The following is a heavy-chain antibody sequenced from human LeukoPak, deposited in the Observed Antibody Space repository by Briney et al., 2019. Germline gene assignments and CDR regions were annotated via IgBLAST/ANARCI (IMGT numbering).Heavy chain of an antibody. CDR2: IYHSGST. V-gene: IGHV4-30-2*01. Sequence: SETLSLTCAVSGGSISSGGYSWSWIRQPPGKGLEWIGYIYHSGSTYYNPSLKSRVTISVDTSNNQFSLKLSSVTAADTALYYCARHRPGPYDYWGQGTLVTVSS. J-gene: IGHJ4*02. CDR1: GGSISSGGYS. CDR3: ARHRPGPYDY.